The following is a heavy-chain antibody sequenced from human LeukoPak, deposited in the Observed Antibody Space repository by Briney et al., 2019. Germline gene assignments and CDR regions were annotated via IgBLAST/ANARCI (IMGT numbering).Heavy chain of an antibody. Sequence: GSLRLSCEASGFSMSVYWMSWVRQAPGKGLEWVGNIKQDGSERNYVDSVKGRFTISRDNAKRSLYLQMNSLRAEDTAVYYCARDWGAYYHFFDYWGQGTLVTVSS. CDR3: ARDWGAYYHFFDY. CDR2: IKQDGSER. J-gene: IGHJ4*02. D-gene: IGHD3-22*01. V-gene: IGHV3-7*01. CDR1: GFSMSVYW.